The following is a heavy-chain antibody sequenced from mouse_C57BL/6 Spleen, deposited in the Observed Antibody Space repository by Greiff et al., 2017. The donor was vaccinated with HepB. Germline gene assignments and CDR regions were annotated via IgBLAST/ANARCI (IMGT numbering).Heavy chain of an antibody. Sequence: QVQLQQPGAELVMPGASVKLSCKASGYTFTSYWMHWVKQRPGQGLEWIGEIDPSDSYTNYNQKFKGKSTLTVDKSSSPAYMQLSSLTSEDSAVYYCARGGRKGDWYFDVWGTGTTVTVSS. V-gene: IGHV1-69*01. CDR2: IDPSDSYT. CDR3: ARGGRKGDWYFDV. D-gene: IGHD1-1*01. J-gene: IGHJ1*03. CDR1: GYTFTSYW.